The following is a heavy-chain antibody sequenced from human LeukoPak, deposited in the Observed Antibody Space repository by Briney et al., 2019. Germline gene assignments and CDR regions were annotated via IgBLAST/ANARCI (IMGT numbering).Heavy chain of an antibody. Sequence: PSETLSLTCTVSGGSIRTRIYYWVWIRQPPGTGLEWIGCDSYSGSTHYNPSLNSRVTISVDTSKNQFSLKVSSVTAADTAVYYCERLGDSSGVHPYGFDIWGQGTMVTVSS. D-gene: IGHD3-22*01. CDR3: ERLGDSSGVHPYGFDI. V-gene: IGHV4-39*01. J-gene: IGHJ3*02. CDR2: DSYSGST. CDR1: GGSIRTRIYY.